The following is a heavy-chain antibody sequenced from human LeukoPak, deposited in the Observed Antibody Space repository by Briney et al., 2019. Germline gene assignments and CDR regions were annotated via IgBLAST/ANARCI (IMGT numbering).Heavy chain of an antibody. J-gene: IGHJ1*01. CDR2: ISGSGGRT. D-gene: IGHD3-9*01. V-gene: IGHV3-23*01. CDR1: GFTFSSDA. CDR3: ADEYFDISTGYFAEYFQH. Sequence: GESLRLSCAASGFTFSSDAMSWVRQAPGKGREWVSDISGSGGRTYYADFVKGRFTISRDNSKNTLYLQMNSLRAEDTAVYYCADEYFDISTGYFAEYFQHWGQGTLVTVSS.